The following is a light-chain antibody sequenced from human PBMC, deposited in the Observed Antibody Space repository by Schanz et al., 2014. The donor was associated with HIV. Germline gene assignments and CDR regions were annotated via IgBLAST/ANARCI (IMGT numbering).Light chain of an antibody. Sequence: DIQMTQSPSTLSASVGDRLTITCRASQSISTWLAWYQQKPGKAPKVLIYKATTLESGVPSRFSGSGSGTEFTLTISSLQPDDFATYFCHQYKTYPYTFGQGTKLEIK. J-gene: IGKJ2*01. CDR3: HQYKTYPYT. V-gene: IGKV1-5*03. CDR1: QSISTW. CDR2: KAT.